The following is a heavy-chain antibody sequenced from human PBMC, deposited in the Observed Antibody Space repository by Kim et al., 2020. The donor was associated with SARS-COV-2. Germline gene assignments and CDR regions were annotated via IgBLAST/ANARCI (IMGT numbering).Heavy chain of an antibody. Sequence: SETLSLTCAVYGGSFSGYYWSWIRQPPGKGLEWIGEINHSGSTNYNPSLKSRVTISVDTSKNQFSLKLSSVTAADTAVYYCARGYCSSTSCYYRWNWYF. D-gene: IGHD2-2*01. V-gene: IGHV4-34*01. CDR3: ARGYCSSTSCYYRWNWYF. CDR1: GGSFSGYY. CDR2: INHSGST. J-gene: IGHJ2*01.